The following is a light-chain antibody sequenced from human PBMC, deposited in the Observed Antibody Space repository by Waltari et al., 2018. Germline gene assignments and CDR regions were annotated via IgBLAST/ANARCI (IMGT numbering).Light chain of an antibody. Sequence: SSELTQDPAVSVALGQTVRITCQGDSPTSYHATWYQQRPGQAPILVIYDKDNRPSGVPDRFSGSSSHNTASLTITGAQAEDEASYYCHSRDASGVGGSFGGGTKLTVL. CDR3: HSRDASGVGGS. J-gene: IGLJ2*01. V-gene: IGLV3-19*01. CDR2: DKD. CDR1: SPTSYH.